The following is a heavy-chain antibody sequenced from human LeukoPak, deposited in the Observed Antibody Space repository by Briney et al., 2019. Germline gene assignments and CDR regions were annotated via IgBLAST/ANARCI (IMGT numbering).Heavy chain of an antibody. CDR2: I. CDR3: ARDELWSGSAVGY. Sequence: GGSLRLSCAASEFTFSRYGMNWVRQAPGKGLEWVSSIKGRFTISRDNAKNSLYLQMNSLRAEDTAVYYCARDELWSGSAVGYWGQGTLVTVSS. D-gene: IGHD3-3*01. V-gene: IGHV3-21*01. CDR1: EFTFSRYG. J-gene: IGHJ4*02.